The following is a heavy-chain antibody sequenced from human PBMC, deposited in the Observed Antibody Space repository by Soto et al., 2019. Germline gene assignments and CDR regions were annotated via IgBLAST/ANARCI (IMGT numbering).Heavy chain of an antibody. Sequence: QVQLVQSGAEVKKPGSSVKVYCKASGGTFSSYAIRWVRQAPGQGLEWMGGIIPIFGTANYAQKFQGRVTITADKSTSSAYMELSSLGSEDTAVYYCARVGDLGGFSYWGQGTLVTVSS. CDR1: GGTFSSYA. D-gene: IGHD3-16*01. V-gene: IGHV1-69*06. CDR2: IIPIFGTA. J-gene: IGHJ4*02. CDR3: ARVGDLGGFSY.